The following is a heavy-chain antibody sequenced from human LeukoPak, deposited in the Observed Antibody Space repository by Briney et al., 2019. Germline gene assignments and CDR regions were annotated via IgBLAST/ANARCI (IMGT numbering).Heavy chain of an antibody. Sequence: GASVKVSCKASGYTFTSYDINWVRQATGQGLEWMGWMNPNSGNTGYAQKFQGRVTMTRNTSISTAYMELSSLRSEDTAVYYCARPSGPRLPIEVDAFDIWGQGTMVTVSS. V-gene: IGHV1-8*01. CDR3: ARPSGPRLPIEVDAFDI. CDR2: MNPNSGNT. J-gene: IGHJ3*02. CDR1: GYTFTSYD.